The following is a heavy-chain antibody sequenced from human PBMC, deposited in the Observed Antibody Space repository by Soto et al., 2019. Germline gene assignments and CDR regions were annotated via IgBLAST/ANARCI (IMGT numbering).Heavy chain of an antibody. CDR3: ATANWSHHYFDP. J-gene: IGHJ5*02. CDR2: INHSGSP. D-gene: IGHD1-1*01. Sequence: PSETLSLTCAVYGGSFSGYYWSWLRQPPGKGLEWIGEINHSGSPNYNPSLKSRVTISVDTSKNQFSLKMTSVTAADTAVYYCATANWSHHYFDPWGQGTLGTVS. V-gene: IGHV4-34*01. CDR1: GGSFSGYY.